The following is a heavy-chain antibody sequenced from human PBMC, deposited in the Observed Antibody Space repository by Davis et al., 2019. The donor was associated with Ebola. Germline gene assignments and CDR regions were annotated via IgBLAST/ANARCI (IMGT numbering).Heavy chain of an antibody. D-gene: IGHD1-26*01. Sequence: AASVKVSCKASGYTFTSYYMHWVRQAPGQGLEWMGWISAYNGNTNYAQKLQGRVTMTTDTSTSTAYMELRSLRSDDTAVYYCARVRTKWDSSQNYGMDVWGQGTTVTVSS. CDR2: ISAYNGNT. CDR1: GYTFTSYY. CDR3: ARVRTKWDSSQNYGMDV. J-gene: IGHJ6*02. V-gene: IGHV1-18*04.